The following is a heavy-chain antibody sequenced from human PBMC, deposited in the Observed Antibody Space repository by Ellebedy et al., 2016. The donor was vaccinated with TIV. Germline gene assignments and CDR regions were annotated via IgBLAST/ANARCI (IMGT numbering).Heavy chain of an antibody. CDR3: AKDSAFWAFDY. CDR2: INSDGSST. D-gene: IGHD3-3*02. J-gene: IGHJ4*02. CDR1: GFTLSTYW. Sequence: GGSLRLSXAASGFTLSTYWMHWVRQDPGKGLVWVSRINSDGSSTSYADSVKGRFTISRDNAKNTLYLQMNSLRAEDTAVYYCAKDSAFWAFDYWGQGTLVTVSS. V-gene: IGHV3-74*01.